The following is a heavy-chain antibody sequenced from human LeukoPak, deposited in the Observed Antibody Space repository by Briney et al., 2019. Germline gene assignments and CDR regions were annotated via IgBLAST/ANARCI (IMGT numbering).Heavy chain of an antibody. D-gene: IGHD2-21*02. CDR2: IVVGRGNT. CDR1: GFTFTSSA. Sequence: SVKVSCKASGFTFTSSAMQWVRQARGQRLEWIGWIVVGRGNTDYAQKFQERVTITRDMSTSTVYMEVSSLRSEDSAVYYCATDQSGDYFNDAFDIWGQGTMVTVSS. V-gene: IGHV1-58*02. J-gene: IGHJ3*02. CDR3: ATDQSGDYFNDAFDI.